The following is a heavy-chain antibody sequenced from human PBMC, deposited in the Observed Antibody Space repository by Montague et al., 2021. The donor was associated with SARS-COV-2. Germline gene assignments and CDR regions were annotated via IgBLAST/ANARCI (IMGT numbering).Heavy chain of an antibody. D-gene: IGHD4-17*01. CDR3: ARHDYGDYKADY. J-gene: IGHJ4*02. CDR1: GFTVSSNY. V-gene: IGHV3-66*02. CDR2: IYSGGST. Sequence: SLRLSCAASGFTVSSNYMSWVRQAPGKGLEWVSVIYSGGSTYYADSGKGRFTISRDNSKNTLYLQMNSLRAGDTAVYYCARHDYGDYKADYWGQGTLVTVSS.